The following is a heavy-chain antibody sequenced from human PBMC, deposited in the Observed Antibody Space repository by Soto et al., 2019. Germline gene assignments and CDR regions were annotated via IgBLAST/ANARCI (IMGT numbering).Heavy chain of an antibody. V-gene: IGHV4-30-2*01. Sequence: QLQLQESGSGLVKPSQTLSLTCAVSGGSISSGGYSWSWIRQPPGKGLEWIGYISQSGSTYYRPSLKSPVTISVDRSKNQFSLQLNSVTATDTAVYYCARSSDYGTMDDWGQGTLVTVSS. CDR2: ISQSGST. J-gene: IGHJ4*02. CDR3: ARSSDYGTMDD. D-gene: IGHD4-17*01. CDR1: GGSISSGGYS.